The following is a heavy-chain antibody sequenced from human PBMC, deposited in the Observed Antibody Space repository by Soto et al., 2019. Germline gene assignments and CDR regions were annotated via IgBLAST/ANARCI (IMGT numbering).Heavy chain of an antibody. CDR1: GGTFSSYA. V-gene: IGHV1-69*13. J-gene: IGHJ4*02. D-gene: IGHD1-1*01. CDR3: ARDRSGTLDY. Sequence: SVKVSCKASGGTFSSYAISWVRQAPGQGLEWMGGIIPIFGTANYAQKFQGRVTITADESTSTAYMGLSSLRSEDTAVYYCARDRSGTLDYWGQGTLVTVSS. CDR2: IIPIFGTA.